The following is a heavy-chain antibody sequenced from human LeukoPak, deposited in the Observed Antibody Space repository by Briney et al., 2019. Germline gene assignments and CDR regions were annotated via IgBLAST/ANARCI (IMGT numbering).Heavy chain of an antibody. Sequence: GASVKVSCNASGYTFTSYGISWVRQAPGQGLEWMGWISTYNGYANYAQKLQGRVTMTTETSTSTAYMELRSLRSDDTAVYYCVRNSSDWYGYMDVWGKGTTVTVSS. CDR1: GYTFTSYG. CDR3: VRNSSDWYGYMDV. D-gene: IGHD6-19*01. J-gene: IGHJ6*04. CDR2: ISTYNGYA. V-gene: IGHV1-18*01.